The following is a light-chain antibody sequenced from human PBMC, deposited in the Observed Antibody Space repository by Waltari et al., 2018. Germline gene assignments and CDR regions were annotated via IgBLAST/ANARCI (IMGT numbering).Light chain of an antibody. CDR1: SGYIVINS. Sequence: NFMLTQPHSVSESPGKTVTISCTGSSGYIVINSVQWYHQRPGRAPTVLIFEDNHRPSGVPDRFSGSIDSSSNSASLTISGLETEDEADYYCQSFDSSNIVFGGGTKLTVL. J-gene: IGLJ2*01. CDR3: QSFDSSNIV. V-gene: IGLV6-57*02. CDR2: EDN.